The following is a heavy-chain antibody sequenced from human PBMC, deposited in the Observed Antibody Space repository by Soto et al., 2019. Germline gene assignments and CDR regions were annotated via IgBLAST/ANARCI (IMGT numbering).Heavy chain of an antibody. D-gene: IGHD3-22*01. CDR2: VSGSGDTT. Sequence: GGSLRLSCAASGFPFRSYAMSWVRQAPGKGLEWVSAVSGSGDTTYYADSVKGRFTISRDNSKNTLYLQMNSLRAEDTAVYYCAKATLVVVVIHEFDHWGQGTLVNVSS. CDR3: AKATLVVVVIHEFDH. CDR1: GFPFRSYA. V-gene: IGHV3-23*01. J-gene: IGHJ4*02.